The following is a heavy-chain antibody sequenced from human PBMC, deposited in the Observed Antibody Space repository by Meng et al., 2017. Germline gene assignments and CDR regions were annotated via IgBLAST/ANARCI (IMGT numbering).Heavy chain of an antibody. V-gene: IGHV4-39*07. D-gene: IGHD3-16*02. CDR3: ARDYDYVWGSYRSNWFDP. J-gene: IGHJ5*02. CDR1: GGAITISSYY. Sequence: LPVPAPGPGPVQPSASLSLSCTVSGGAITISSYYWGWSRQPPGKGLGWIWSIYYSGSTYYNPSLKSRVTISVDTSKNQFSLKLSSVTAADTAVYYCARDYDYVWGSYRSNWFDPWGQGTLVTVSS. CDR2: IYYSGST.